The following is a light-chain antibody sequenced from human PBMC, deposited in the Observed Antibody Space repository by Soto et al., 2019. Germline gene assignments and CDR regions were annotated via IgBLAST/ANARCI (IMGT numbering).Light chain of an antibody. J-gene: IGKJ2*03. CDR2: GAS. V-gene: IGKV3-20*01. CDR3: QQYGSSPRYS. CDR1: QSVRSTY. Sequence: EIVLTQSPGTLSLSPGEGATLSCRASQSVRSTYLAWYQHKPGQAPRLLIYGASSRATGIPDRFSGSGSGTDFTLTISRLEPEDFAMYYCQQYGSSPRYSFGPGTKLEIK.